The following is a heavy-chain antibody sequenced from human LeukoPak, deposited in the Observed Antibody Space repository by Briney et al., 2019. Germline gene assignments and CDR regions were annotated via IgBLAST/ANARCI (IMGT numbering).Heavy chain of an antibody. CDR3: ARAGYNFWSGYFDAFDI. J-gene: IGHJ3*02. CDR2: IYHSGST. D-gene: IGHD3-3*01. Sequence: SETLSLTCAVSGGSISSSNWWSWVRQPPGKGLEWIGEIYHSGSTNYNPSLKSRVTISVDKSKNQFSLNLSSVTAADTAVYYCARAGYNFWSGYFDAFDIWGRGTMVTVSS. V-gene: IGHV4-4*02. CDR1: GGSISSSNW.